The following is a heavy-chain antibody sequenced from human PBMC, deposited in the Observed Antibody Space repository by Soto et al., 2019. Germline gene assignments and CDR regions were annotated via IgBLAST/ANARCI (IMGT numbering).Heavy chain of an antibody. Sequence: EVQLVGSGGDLVQPGGSLRLSCAVSGFSVSGVYMTWVRQVPGKGLEWISLLYTDNTAYYADSVKGRFTISKDSSKDTLFLQMNGLRAEDTAVYYCARVDTLYAEVDHWGQGTLVTVSS. V-gene: IGHV3-66*01. CDR2: LYTDNTA. CDR1: GFSVSGVY. CDR3: ARVDTLYAEVDH. D-gene: IGHD3-16*01. J-gene: IGHJ4*02.